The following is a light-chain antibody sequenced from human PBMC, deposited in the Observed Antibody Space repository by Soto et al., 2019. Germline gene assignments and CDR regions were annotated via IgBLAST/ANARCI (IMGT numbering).Light chain of an antibody. Sequence: DIQMTQSPSTLSASVGDRVTITCRASQSISSWLAWYQQKPGKAPKLLIYDASSLESGVPSRFSGSGSGTEFTLTITSLQPEDFATYYCQQLNSYPITFGQGTRLEIK. CDR1: QSISSW. CDR3: QQLNSYPIT. CDR2: DAS. J-gene: IGKJ5*01. V-gene: IGKV1-5*01.